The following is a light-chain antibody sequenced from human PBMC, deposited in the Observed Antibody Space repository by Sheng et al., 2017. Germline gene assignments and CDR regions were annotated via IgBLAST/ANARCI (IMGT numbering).Light chain of an antibody. Sequence: DIQMTQSPSTLSASVGDRVNISCRASQSINTCLTWYQQKPGKAPNLLIYRASTLQNGVPSRFSGSGSGTEFTLTISSLQPDDFATYYCQQCNSYSRTFGQGPRWKSN. J-gene: IGKJ1*01. CDR1: QSINTC. V-gene: IGKV1-5*03. CDR3: QQCNSYSRT. CDR2: RAS.